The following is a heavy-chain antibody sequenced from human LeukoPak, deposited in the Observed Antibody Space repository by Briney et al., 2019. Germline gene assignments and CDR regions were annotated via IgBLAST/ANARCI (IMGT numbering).Heavy chain of an antibody. J-gene: IGHJ6*04. Sequence: PSETLSLTCTVSGGSISSSSYYWGWIRQPPGKGLEWIGSIYYSGSTYYNPSLKSRVTISVDTSKNQFSLKLSSVTAADTAVYYCARSVPPPYYDFWSGYPVWGKGTTVTVSS. CDR2: IYYSGST. CDR3: ARSVPPPYYDFWSGYPV. D-gene: IGHD3-3*01. V-gene: IGHV4-39*01. CDR1: GGSISSSSYY.